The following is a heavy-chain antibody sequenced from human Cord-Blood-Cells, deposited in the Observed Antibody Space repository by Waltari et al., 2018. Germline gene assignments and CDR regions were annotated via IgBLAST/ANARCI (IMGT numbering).Heavy chain of an antibody. Sequence: EVQLVESGGVVVQSGGSLRLSCAASGFTFDDYTMHWVRQAPGKGLEWVSLISWDGGSTYYADSVKGRFTISRDNNKNSLYLQMNSLGTEDTALYYCAKERTGDLDYWGQGTLVTVSS. CDR2: ISWDGGST. CDR1: GFTFDDYT. D-gene: IGHD7-27*01. CDR3: AKERTGDLDY. J-gene: IGHJ4*02. V-gene: IGHV3-43*01.